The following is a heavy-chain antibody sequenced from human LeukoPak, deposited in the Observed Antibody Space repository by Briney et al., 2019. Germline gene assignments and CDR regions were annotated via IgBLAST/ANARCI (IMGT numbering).Heavy chain of an antibody. CDR3: ARAPNPYYYDD. Sequence: SETLSLTCTVSGGSISSDYWSWIRQPPGKGLEWIGYIYNSGSTNYNPSPKSRGTISADTSKKQFSLKLSSVTAADTAVYYCARAPNPYYYDDWGQGTLVTVSS. D-gene: IGHD3-22*01. V-gene: IGHV4-59*01. CDR1: GGSISSDY. CDR2: IYNSGST. J-gene: IGHJ4*02.